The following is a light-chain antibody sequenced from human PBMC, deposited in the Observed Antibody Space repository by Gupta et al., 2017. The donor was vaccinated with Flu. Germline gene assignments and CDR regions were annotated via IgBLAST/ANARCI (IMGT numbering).Light chain of an antibody. Sequence: QSVLTQPPSVSGAPGQSVIISCTGTSSNIGIGFPVHWYQHLPRTAPKLLIFGNSNRPSGVPNRFSGSKSGTSASLAIAGLQAEDEADYYRQSYDSSLSGWVFGGGTRLTVL. CDR3: QSYDSSLSGWV. CDR1: SSNIGIGFP. V-gene: IGLV1-40*01. CDR2: GNS. J-gene: IGLJ3*02.